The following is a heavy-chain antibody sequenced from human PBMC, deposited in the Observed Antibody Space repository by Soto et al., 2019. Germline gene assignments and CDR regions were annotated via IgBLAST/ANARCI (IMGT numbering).Heavy chain of an antibody. V-gene: IGHV3-7*04. Sequence: GGSLRLSCAASGFTFSDYWMSWVRQAPGKGLEWVANINEDGSEKYYVDSVKARLTISRDNAKNSLYLQMSGLRAEDTAVYYCARHPPGRSTHMDVWGQGTTVTVSS. CDR1: GFTFSDYW. CDR3: ARHPPGRSTHMDV. CDR2: INEDGSEK. J-gene: IGHJ6*02. D-gene: IGHD2-2*01.